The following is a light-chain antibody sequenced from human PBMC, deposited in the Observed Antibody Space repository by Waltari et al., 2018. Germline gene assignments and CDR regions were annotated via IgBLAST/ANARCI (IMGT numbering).Light chain of an antibody. J-gene: IGKJ4*01. Sequence: DIQLTQSPSSLSASVGDRVTTTCRAIQSVSDFLSWYQQKPGKAPKLLSNSTTNLQTSVQSRFSVSDSGTEFTLTISSLQPEDFATYDCQQSYKTPLTVGGGTKVEIK. CDR2: STT. CDR1: QSVSDF. V-gene: IGKV1-39*01. CDR3: QQSYKTPLT.